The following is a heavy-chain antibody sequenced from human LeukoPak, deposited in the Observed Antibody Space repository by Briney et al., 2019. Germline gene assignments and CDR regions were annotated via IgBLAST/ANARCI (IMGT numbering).Heavy chain of an antibody. CDR3: AKDFSGYSSSWPERFDY. Sequence: GGSLRLSCAASGFTFSSYGMHWVRQAPGKGLEWVAFIRYDGSNKHYADSVKGRFTISRDNSKNTLYLQMNSLRAEDTAVYYCAKDFSGYSSSWPERFDYWGQGTLVTVSS. CDR2: IRYDGSNK. D-gene: IGHD6-13*01. J-gene: IGHJ4*02. CDR1: GFTFSSYG. V-gene: IGHV3-30*02.